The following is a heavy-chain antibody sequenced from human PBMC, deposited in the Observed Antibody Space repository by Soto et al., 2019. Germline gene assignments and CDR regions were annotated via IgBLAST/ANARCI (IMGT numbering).Heavy chain of an antibody. Sequence: EVQLVESGGGVVQPGGSLRLSCAASGLTVSSSQMSWVRQAPGKGLEWVSVIYSGGSEYYADSVKGRFTISRDSSKNTLYLQMNSLRVEDTAVYYCARDSAAYFDYWGQGTLVTVSS. V-gene: IGHV3-66*01. CDR2: IYSGGSE. CDR1: GLTVSSSQ. J-gene: IGHJ4*02. D-gene: IGHD2-15*01. CDR3: ARDSAAYFDY.